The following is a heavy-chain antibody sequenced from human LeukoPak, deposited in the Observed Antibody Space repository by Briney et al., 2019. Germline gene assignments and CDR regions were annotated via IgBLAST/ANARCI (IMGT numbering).Heavy chain of an antibody. D-gene: IGHD3-3*01. Sequence: GGSLRLSCAASGFTFSSYCMSWVREAPGKGLEWVAHIKHDGSEKYYVDSVKGRFTISRDNAKNSLYLQMNILRGEDTAVYYCARNFFWAFDIWGQGTMVTVSS. J-gene: IGHJ3*02. CDR2: IKHDGSEK. CDR3: ARNFFWAFDI. CDR1: GFTFSSYC. V-gene: IGHV3-7*01.